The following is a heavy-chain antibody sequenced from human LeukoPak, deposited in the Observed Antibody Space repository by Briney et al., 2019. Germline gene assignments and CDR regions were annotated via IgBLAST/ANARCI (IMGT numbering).Heavy chain of an antibody. CDR1: GHTFTNYG. V-gene: IGHV1-18*01. D-gene: IGHD3-22*01. Sequence: GASVKVSCKASGHTFTNYGITWVRQAPGQGLEWMGWISAYNGNANYAQKFQGRVTMTTDTSTNTVYMELRSLRSDDTAVYYCARGGYYDSSDDAFDIWGQGTMVTVSS. J-gene: IGHJ3*02. CDR3: ARGGYYDSSDDAFDI. CDR2: ISAYNGNA.